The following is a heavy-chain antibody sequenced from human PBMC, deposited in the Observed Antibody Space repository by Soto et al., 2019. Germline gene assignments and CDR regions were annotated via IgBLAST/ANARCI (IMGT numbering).Heavy chain of an antibody. Sequence: PGGSLRLSCETSGFTFGNYGMGWGRQAPGKGLDWVSSMSSSYRGTYYDDSAMSRLTISTDNSKNTLYLQMYTLITDATTVYYFAKVDMSGGVSGDVDSWGQGTLVTVSS. CDR3: AKVDMSGGVSGDVDS. D-gene: IGHD2-2*03. CDR1: GFTFGNYG. CDR2: MSSSYRGT. V-gene: IGHV3-23*01. J-gene: IGHJ4*02.